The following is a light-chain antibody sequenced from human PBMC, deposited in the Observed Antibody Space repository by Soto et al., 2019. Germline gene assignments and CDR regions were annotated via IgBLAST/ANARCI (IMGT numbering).Light chain of an antibody. J-gene: IGLJ2*01. Sequence: QPVLTQPPSVSGAPGQRVTISCTGSSSNIGAGYDVHWCQQLPGRAPKLLIYGNTNRPSGVPDRFSGSKSGTSASLAITGLQAEDEADYYCLSFDSSLSVVFGGGTKVTVL. V-gene: IGLV1-40*01. CDR1: SSNIGAGYD. CDR3: LSFDSSLSVV. CDR2: GNT.